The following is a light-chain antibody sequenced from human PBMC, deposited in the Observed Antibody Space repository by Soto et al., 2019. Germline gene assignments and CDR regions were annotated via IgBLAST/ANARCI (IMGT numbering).Light chain of an antibody. CDR1: QSVSSK. Sequence: EIVMTQSPATLSVSPGERATLSCRASQSVSSKLAWYQQKPGQGPRLLIYGASSRATGIPARFSGSGSGTEFTLTISSLQSEDFAVYYCQQYSTWLWTFGQGTKVEMK. CDR3: QQYSTWLWT. CDR2: GAS. V-gene: IGKV3-15*01. J-gene: IGKJ1*01.